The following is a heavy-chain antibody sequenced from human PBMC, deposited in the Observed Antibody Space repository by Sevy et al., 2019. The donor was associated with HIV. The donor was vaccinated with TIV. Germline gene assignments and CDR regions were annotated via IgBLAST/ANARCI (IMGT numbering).Heavy chain of an antibody. Sequence: GGSLRLSCAASGFTFSNYAMSWVRQAPGKGLEWVSSVSISGPNTYYADSVKGRFTISRDNSKNTMYLQMNSLRAEDTAVYYCAKEWTQLSDWYGELVYWGQGSLVTASS. CDR3: AKEWTQLSDWYGELVY. J-gene: IGHJ4*02. CDR1: GFTFSNYA. V-gene: IGHV3-23*01. CDR2: VSISGPNT. D-gene: IGHD6-19*01.